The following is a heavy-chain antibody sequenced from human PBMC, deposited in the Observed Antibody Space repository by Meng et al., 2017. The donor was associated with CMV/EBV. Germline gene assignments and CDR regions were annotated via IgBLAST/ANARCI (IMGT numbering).Heavy chain of an antibody. Sequence: SETLSLTCTVSGGSISSSSYYWGWIRQPPGKGLEWIGSIYYSGSTYYNPSLKSRVTISVGTSKNQFSLKLSSVTAADTAVYYCAREGMVGYYYYYGMDVWGQGTTVTVSS. CDR3: AREGMVGYYYYYGMDV. CDR2: IYYSGST. J-gene: IGHJ6*02. V-gene: IGHV4-39*07. CDR1: GGSISSSSYY. D-gene: IGHD1-26*01.